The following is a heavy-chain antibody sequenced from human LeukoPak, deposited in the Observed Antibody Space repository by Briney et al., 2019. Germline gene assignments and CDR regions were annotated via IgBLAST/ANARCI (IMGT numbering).Heavy chain of an antibody. CDR3: ARSHYGSTSTNYYMDV. CDR1: GGSISSSSYY. J-gene: IGHJ6*03. D-gene: IGHD2-2*01. CDR2: IYYSGST. V-gene: IGHV4-39*07. Sequence: PSETLSLTCTVSGGSISSSSYYWGWIRQPPGKGLEWIGSIYYSGSTNYNPSLKSRVTISVDTSKNQFSLKLSSVTAADTAVYYCARSHYGSTSTNYYMDVWGKGTTVTVSS.